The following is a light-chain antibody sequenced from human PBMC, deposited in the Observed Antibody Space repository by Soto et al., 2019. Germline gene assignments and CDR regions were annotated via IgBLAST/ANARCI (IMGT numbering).Light chain of an antibody. CDR2: DVS. V-gene: IGLV2-14*01. CDR3: SSYTSSSTV. J-gene: IGLJ2*01. CDR1: SSDVGGYNY. Sequence: QSALTQPASVSGSPGQSITISCTGTSSDVGGYNYVSWYQQHPGKAPKLMIYDVSNRPSGVSNRCSGSKSGNTASLTISGLQAEDEADYYCSSYTSSSTVLGGGTQLTVL.